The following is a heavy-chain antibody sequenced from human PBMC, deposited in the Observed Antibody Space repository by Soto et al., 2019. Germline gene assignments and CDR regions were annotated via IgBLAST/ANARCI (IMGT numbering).Heavy chain of an antibody. CDR2: ISPGGDRI. V-gene: IGHV3-48*02. CDR3: TKSADSAGWGVDF. J-gene: IGHJ4*02. Sequence: EVQLVESGGGLVQPGGSLRLSCAASGFTFSSYSMNWVRQAPGKGLEWVSYISPGGDRIYYAESLKGRITISRDNARNSLSLQMNILSDEDTAVYYCTKSADSAGWGVDFWGQGTLVTVSS. D-gene: IGHD6-19*01. CDR1: GFTFSSYS.